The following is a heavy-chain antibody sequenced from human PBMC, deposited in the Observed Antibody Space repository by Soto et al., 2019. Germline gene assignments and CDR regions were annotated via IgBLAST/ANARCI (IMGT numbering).Heavy chain of an antibody. CDR1: GGSISSSNW. CDR2: IYHSGST. J-gene: IGHJ4*02. V-gene: IGHV4-4*02. D-gene: IGHD3-9*01. CDR3: ATEPLTGTDGIFDY. Sequence: QVQLQESGPGLGKPSGTLSLTGAVSGGSISSSNWWTWVRQSPGKGLEWIGEIYHSGSTNYSPSLKSRVTISIDKSKNQFSLKLTSVTAADTAVYYCATEPLTGTDGIFDYWGQGILVTVSS.